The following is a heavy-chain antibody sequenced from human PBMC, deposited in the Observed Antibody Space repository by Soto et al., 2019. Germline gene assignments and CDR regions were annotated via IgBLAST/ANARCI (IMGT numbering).Heavy chain of an antibody. CDR3: ASGEDVVAVAGAFDI. CDR1: GGSISTSRYY. V-gene: IGHV4-39*01. CDR2: IYYSGRA. J-gene: IGHJ3*02. Sequence: SLTCTVSGGSISTSRYYWGWIRQPPGKGLEWIGNIYYSGRAYYNPSLKSRVTISVDRSRNQVSLKLSSVTAAETAVYYCASGEDVVAVAGAFDIWGQGTMVTVSS. D-gene: IGHD2-15*01.